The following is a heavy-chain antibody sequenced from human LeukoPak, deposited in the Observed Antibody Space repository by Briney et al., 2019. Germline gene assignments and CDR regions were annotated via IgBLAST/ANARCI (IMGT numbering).Heavy chain of an antibody. Sequence: GASVKVCCKASGYTFTSYDINWVRQATGQGLEWMGWMNPNSGNTGYAQKFQGRVTITRNTSISTAYMELSSLRSEDTAVYYCARGYYDSSGYYYMFHYYYYMDVWGKGTTVTVSS. CDR1: GYTFTSYD. J-gene: IGHJ6*03. V-gene: IGHV1-8*03. CDR3: ARGYYDSSGYYYMFHYYYYMDV. D-gene: IGHD3-22*01. CDR2: MNPNSGNT.